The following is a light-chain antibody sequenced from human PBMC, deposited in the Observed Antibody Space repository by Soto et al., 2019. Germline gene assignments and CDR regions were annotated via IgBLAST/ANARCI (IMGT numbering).Light chain of an antibody. V-gene: IGLV2-8*01. CDR2: EDN. CDR1: SSDVGAHNF. CDR3: SSYRGNYNWV. J-gene: IGLJ3*02. Sequence: QSALTQPPSASGSPGQSVTISCTGTSSDVGAHNFVSWYHHHPGKAPKLMIYEDNRRPSGVPDRFSGSKSGSTASLTVSGLQPEDEADYYCSSYRGNYNWVFGGGTKLTVL.